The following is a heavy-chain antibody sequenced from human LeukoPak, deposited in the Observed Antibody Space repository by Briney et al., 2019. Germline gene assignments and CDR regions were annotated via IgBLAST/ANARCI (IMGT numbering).Heavy chain of an antibody. D-gene: IGHD3-10*01. J-gene: IGHJ4*02. CDR2: ISGSGGST. CDR1: GFTFSSYA. V-gene: IGHV3-23*01. Sequence: GGSLRLSCAASGFTFSSYAMSWVRQAPGKGLERVSAISGSGGSTYYADSVKGRFTISRDNSKNTLYLQMNSLRAEDTAVYYCAKDDGHYYGSGSYSGEVFDYWGQGTLVTVSS. CDR3: AKDDGHYYGSGSYSGEVFDY.